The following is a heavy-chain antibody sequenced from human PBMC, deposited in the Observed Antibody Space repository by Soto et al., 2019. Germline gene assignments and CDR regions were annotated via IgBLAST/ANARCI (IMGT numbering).Heavy chain of an antibody. CDR1: GFTFSSHR. D-gene: IGHD2-8*02. CDR3: ARDNTWCYDF. Sequence: PGGSLRLSCAASGFTFSSHRMHGVRQAPVKGLVWVAHIGPDGSNTRDAESVQGRFTISRHNARKTLYLQMNSLRDEDKAVYYCARDNTWCYDFWGQGVLVQVSS. J-gene: IGHJ4*02. V-gene: IGHV3-74*01. CDR2: IGPDGSNT.